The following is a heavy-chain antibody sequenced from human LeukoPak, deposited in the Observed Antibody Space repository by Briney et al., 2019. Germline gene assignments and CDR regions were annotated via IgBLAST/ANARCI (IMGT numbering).Heavy chain of an antibody. CDR1: GFTFSSYA. CDR2: ISSNGGST. CDR3: ARVFYDSGGYYYDY. J-gene: IGHJ4*02. Sequence: GGSLRLSCAASGFTFSSYAMHWVRHAQGKGLEYVSAISSNGGSTYYANSVKGRFTISRDNSKNTLYLQMGNLRADDMAVYYCARVFYDSGGYYYDYWGQGTLVTVSS. D-gene: IGHD3-22*01. V-gene: IGHV3-64*01.